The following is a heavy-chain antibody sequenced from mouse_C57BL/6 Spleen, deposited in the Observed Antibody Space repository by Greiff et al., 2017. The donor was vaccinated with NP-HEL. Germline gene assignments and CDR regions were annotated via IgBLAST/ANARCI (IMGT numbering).Heavy chain of an antibody. CDR2: IYPGDGDT. V-gene: IGHV1-82*01. CDR1: GYAFSSSW. D-gene: IGHD2-3*01. Sequence: VQLQQSGPELVKPGASVKISCKASGYAFSSSWMNWVKQRPGKGLEWIGRIYPGDGDTNYNGKFKGKATLTADKSSSTAYMQLSSLTSEDSAVYFCARNDGYLSFDYWGQGTTLTVSS. J-gene: IGHJ2*01. CDR3: ARNDGYLSFDY.